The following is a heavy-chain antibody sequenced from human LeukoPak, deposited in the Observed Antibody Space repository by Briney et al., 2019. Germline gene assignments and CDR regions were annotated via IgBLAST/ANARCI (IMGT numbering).Heavy chain of an antibody. J-gene: IGHJ4*02. V-gene: IGHV4-39*01. D-gene: IGHD6-6*01. Sequence: PSETLSLTCTVSGGSISSSSSYWGWIRQPPGKGLEWIGNIYYSGSTYYNPSLKSRVTISVDTSKKQFSLKLSSVTAADTAVYYCARRPDGTSHFDYWGQGTLVTVSS. CDR1: GGSISSSSSY. CDR3: ARRPDGTSHFDY. CDR2: IYYSGST.